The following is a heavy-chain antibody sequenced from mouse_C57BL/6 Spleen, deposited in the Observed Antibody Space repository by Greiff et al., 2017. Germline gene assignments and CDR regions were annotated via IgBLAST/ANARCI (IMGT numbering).Heavy chain of an antibody. V-gene: IGHV1-52*01. CDR3: AREGNSGNFDY. J-gene: IGHJ2*01. CDR1: GYTFTSYW. Sequence: VQLQQPGAELVRPGSSVKLSCKASGYTFTSYWMHWVKQRPIQGLEWIGNIDPSDSETHYNQKFKDKATLTVDKSSSTAYMQLSSLTSEDSAGYDCAREGNSGNFDYWGQGTTLTVSS. CDR2: IDPSDSET. D-gene: IGHD1-1*01.